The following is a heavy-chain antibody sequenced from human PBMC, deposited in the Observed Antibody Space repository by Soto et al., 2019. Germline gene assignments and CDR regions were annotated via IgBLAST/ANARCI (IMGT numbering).Heavy chain of an antibody. J-gene: IGHJ4*02. Sequence: EVQLVESGGGLVQPGGSLRLSCAASGFTFSSYWMSWVRQAPGKGLEWVANIKQDGSEKYYVDSVKGRFTISRDNAKNSLYLQMNSLRAEDTAVYYCARGYSGSPGVFDYWGQGTLVTVSS. CDR2: IKQDGSEK. CDR1: GFTFSSYW. V-gene: IGHV3-7*03. CDR3: ARGYSGSPGVFDY. D-gene: IGHD1-26*01.